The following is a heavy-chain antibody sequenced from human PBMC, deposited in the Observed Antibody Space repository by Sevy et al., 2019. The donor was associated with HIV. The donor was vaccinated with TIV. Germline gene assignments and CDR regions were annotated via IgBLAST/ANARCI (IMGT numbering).Heavy chain of an antibody. V-gene: IGHV4-34*01. Sequence: SETLSLTCAVYGGSFSGYYWNWIRQSPGKGLEWIGEINHSGSTHYNPSLKSLVTISVDTSKNQFSLWLNSVTAADTAVYYCARAPPVLVVPGAPSWFDPWGQGTLVTVSS. CDR2: INHSGST. CDR1: GGSFSGYY. J-gene: IGHJ5*02. CDR3: ARAPPVLVVPGAPSWFDP. D-gene: IGHD2-2*01.